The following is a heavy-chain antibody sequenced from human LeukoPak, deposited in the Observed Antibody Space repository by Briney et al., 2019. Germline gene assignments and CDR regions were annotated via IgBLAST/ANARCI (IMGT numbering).Heavy chain of an antibody. D-gene: IGHD2/OR15-2a*01. J-gene: IGHJ4*02. CDR1: GYPFTSYG. CDR2: IAAYNGAT. CDR3: AREDSNSENF. Sequence: AASVKVSCKASGYPFTSYGLTWVRQTPGQGLQWMGWIAAYNGATSYAQIFQGRISMTTDTSTNTGYMELRSLTSDDTAVYYCAREDSNSENFWGQGALVTVSS. V-gene: IGHV1-18*01.